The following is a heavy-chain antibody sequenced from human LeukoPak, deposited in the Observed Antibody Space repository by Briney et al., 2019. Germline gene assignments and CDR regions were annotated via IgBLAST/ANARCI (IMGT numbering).Heavy chain of an antibody. J-gene: IGHJ4*02. V-gene: IGHV3-23*01. Sequence: PGGSLRLSCAASGFTFSSYAMSWVRQAPGKGLEWVSAISGSGGSTYYADSVKGRFTISRDNSKNTLYLQMNSLRAEDTAVYYCAKDRGTGGYCSSTSCYEVYWGQGTLVTVSS. CDR2: ISGSGGST. D-gene: IGHD2-2*01. CDR1: GFTFSSYA. CDR3: AKDRGTGGYCSSTSCYEVY.